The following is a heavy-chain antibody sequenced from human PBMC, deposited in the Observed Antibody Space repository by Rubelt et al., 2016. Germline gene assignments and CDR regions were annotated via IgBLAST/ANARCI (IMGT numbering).Heavy chain of an antibody. V-gene: IGHV3-33*03. D-gene: IGHD3-22*01. CDR1: GFTFSSYG. CDR2: IWYDGSNK. CDR3: AKGRRGSGFSHYLDS. Sequence: QVQLVESGGGVVQPGRSLRLSCAASGFTFSSYGMHWVRQAPGKGLAWVAVIWYDGSNKYYADSVKGRFAISRDKSKNTVYLQLNTLRAEDTAVYFCAKGRRGSGFSHYLDSWGQGTLVFVSS. J-gene: IGHJ4*02.